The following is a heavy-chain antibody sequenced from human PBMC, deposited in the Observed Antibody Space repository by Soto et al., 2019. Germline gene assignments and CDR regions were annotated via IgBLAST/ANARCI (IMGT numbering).Heavy chain of an antibody. CDR1: GFSFSSCA. J-gene: IGHJ4*02. D-gene: IGHD2-15*01. CDR3: AKERNSWYSSGSDS. CDR2: ISVNGGSK. V-gene: IGHV3-23*01. Sequence: GSLRLSCAASGFSFSSCAMGWVRQAPGKGLEWVSSISVNGGSKYYADSVKGRFTISRDNSKKILYPHMISLRAEDTAVYYCAKERNSWYSSGSDSWGQGTLVTVSS.